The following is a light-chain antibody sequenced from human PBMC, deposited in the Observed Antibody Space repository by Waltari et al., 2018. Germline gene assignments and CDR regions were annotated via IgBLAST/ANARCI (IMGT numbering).Light chain of an antibody. CDR1: SLRTYS. V-gene: IGLV3-19*01. Sequence: SSELTQDPAVSVALGQTVRLTCQGDSLRTYSADWYQQRPGQAPILVLFRTDDRPSGIPDRFSGSSSRDTASLTITGTQAEDEADYYCASRDPTANAVVFGGGTKLTVL. CDR3: ASRDPTANAVV. CDR2: RTD. J-gene: IGLJ2*01.